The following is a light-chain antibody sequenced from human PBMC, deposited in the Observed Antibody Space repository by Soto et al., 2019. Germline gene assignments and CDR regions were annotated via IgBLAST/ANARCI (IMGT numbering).Light chain of an antibody. CDR3: QQYGSSSWT. CDR1: QSVGTN. J-gene: IGKJ1*01. CDR2: GAS. Sequence: EIVMKQSPATLSVSPGERVTLYCRASQSVGTNLAWYQQKPGQAPRLLILGASTRASGIPAKFSGSGSGTEFTLSIGSLQSEDFAVYHCQQYGSSSWTFGQGTKVDIK. V-gene: IGKV3-15*01.